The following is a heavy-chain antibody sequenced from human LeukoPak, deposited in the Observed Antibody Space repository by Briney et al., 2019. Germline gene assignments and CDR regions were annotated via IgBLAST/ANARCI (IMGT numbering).Heavy chain of an antibody. CDR2: IIPILGIA. J-gene: IGHJ4*02. D-gene: IGHD6-6*01. Sequence: PWASVKVSCKASGGTFSSYTISWVRRAPGQGLEWMGRIIPILGIANYAQKFQGRVTITADKSTSTAYMELSSLRSEDTALYYCVRDGNRCQLGHGGYYFDYWGQGTLVTASS. CDR3: VRDGNRCQLGHGGYYFDY. V-gene: IGHV1-69*04. CDR1: GGTFSSYT.